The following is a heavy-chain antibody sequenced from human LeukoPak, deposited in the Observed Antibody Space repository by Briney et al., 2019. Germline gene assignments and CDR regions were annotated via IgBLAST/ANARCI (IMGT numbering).Heavy chain of an antibody. CDR1: GYTLTELS. CDR2: FDPEDGET. CDR3: ATLWGPIVYDSSGYGSDY. Sequence: ASVKVSCKVSGYTLTELSMHWVRQAPGKGLEWMGGFDPEDGETIYAQKFQGRVTMTEDTSTDTAYMELSSLRSEDTAVYYCATLWGPIVYDSSGYGSDYWGQGTLVTVSS. D-gene: IGHD3-22*01. V-gene: IGHV1-24*01. J-gene: IGHJ4*02.